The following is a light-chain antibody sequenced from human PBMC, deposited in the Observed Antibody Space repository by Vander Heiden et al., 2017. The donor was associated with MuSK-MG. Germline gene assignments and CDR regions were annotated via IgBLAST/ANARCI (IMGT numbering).Light chain of an antibody. Sequence: EIVMTQSPATLSVSPGERATLSCRASQSVSSNLAWYQQKPGQAPRLLIYGASTRATGIPDRFSGSGYGKEFTLTISSLQSEEFAVYYCQQYKNGHRGKFTFGHGTKVDIK. J-gene: IGKJ3*01. CDR3: QQYKNGHRGKFT. CDR2: GAS. V-gene: IGKV3-15*01. CDR1: QSVSSN.